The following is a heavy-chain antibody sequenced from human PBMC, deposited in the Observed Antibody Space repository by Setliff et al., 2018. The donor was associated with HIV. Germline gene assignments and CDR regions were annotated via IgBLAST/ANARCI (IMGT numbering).Heavy chain of an antibody. CDR2: MNPNTGVS. Sequence: SVKVSCKASGHTFTNVDIHWLRRATGQGLEWMGWMNPNTGVSGYALKFQARVTMTRDTSISTAYMELSSLTSEDTAVYYCARGKGVGGVVITGGLDVRGKGTTVTVSS. D-gene: IGHD3-10*01. V-gene: IGHV1-8*01. J-gene: IGHJ6*04. CDR3: ARGKGVGGVVITGGLDV. CDR1: GHTFTNVD.